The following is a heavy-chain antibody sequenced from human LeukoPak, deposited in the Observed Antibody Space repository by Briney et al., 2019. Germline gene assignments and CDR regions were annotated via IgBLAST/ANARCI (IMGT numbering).Heavy chain of an antibody. CDR2: ISHSGRTI. CDR1: GFTFSNYE. D-gene: IGHD6-13*01. Sequence: GGSLRLSCAASGFTFSNYELNWDRQAPGKGLEWVSYISHSGRTIYSADSVKGRFTISRDNAKNSLYLQMNSLRAEDTAVYYCARGVGSSWPGWFDPWGQGTLVTVSS. J-gene: IGHJ5*02. V-gene: IGHV3-48*03. CDR3: ARGVGSSWPGWFDP.